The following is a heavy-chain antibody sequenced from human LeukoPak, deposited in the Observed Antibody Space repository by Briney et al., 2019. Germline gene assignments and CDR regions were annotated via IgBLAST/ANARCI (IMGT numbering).Heavy chain of an antibody. D-gene: IGHD3-9*01. J-gene: IGHJ4*02. CDR3: ARDLSVRYFGSTPDY. CDR2: IKQDGSEK. Sequence: PGGSLRLSCAASGFTFSSYWMSWVRQAPGKGLEWVANIKQDGSEKYYVDSVKGRFTISRDNAKNSLYLQMNSLRAEDTAVYYCARDLSVRYFGSTPDYWGQGTLVTVSS. V-gene: IGHV3-7*01. CDR1: GFTFSSYW.